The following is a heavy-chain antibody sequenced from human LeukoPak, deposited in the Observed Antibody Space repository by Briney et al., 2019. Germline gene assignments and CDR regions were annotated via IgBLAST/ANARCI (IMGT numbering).Heavy chain of an antibody. D-gene: IGHD6-13*01. V-gene: IGHV1-2*02. Sequence: ASVKVSCKASGYTFTGYYMHWVRQAPGQGLEWMGWINPNSGGTNYAQKFQGRVTMTRDTSISTAYMELSRLRSYDTAVYYCARDLGVAAAGGTGEYWGQGTLVTVSS. CDR3: ARDLGVAAAGGTGEY. J-gene: IGHJ4*02. CDR1: GYTFTGYY. CDR2: INPNSGGT.